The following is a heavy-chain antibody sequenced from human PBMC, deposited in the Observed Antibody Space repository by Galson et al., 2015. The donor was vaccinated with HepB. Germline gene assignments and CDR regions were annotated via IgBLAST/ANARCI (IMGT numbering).Heavy chain of an antibody. CDR3: AKGEFEGVDY. D-gene: IGHD3-10*01. V-gene: IGHV3-30*18. CDR2: ISYDGSNK. CDR1: GFTFSNYG. Sequence: SLRLSCAASGFTFSNYGMHWVRQAPGKGLEWVAVISYDGSNKYYADSVKGRFTISRDNSKNTLYLQMNSLRAEDTAVYYCAKGEFEGVDYWGQGTLVTVSS. J-gene: IGHJ4*02.